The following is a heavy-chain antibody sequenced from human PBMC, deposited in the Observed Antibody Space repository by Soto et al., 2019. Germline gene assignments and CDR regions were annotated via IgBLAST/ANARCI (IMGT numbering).Heavy chain of an antibody. CDR1: GLSISSHPW. CDR3: ARLSRYFDWLLFDY. D-gene: IGHD3-9*01. J-gene: IGHJ4*02. Sequence: SETLSLTCSVSGLSISSHPWWTWVRQAPGKGLEWIGRIYHSGSTSYNPSLQNRVTISVDTSKNQFSLKLSSVTAADTAVYYCARLSRYFDWLLFDYWGQGTLVTVSS. V-gene: IGHV4-4*02. CDR2: IYHSGST.